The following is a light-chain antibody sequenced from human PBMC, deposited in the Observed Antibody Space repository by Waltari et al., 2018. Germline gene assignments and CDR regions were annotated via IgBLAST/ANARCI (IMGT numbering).Light chain of an antibody. CDR2: EVS. CDR3: CSYAGSDTFVV. J-gene: IGLJ2*01. V-gene: IGLV2-23*02. Sequence: QSALTQPASVSGSPGQSITISCTGTSSDVGSYNLVSWYQQHPDKAPQPMILEVSNRPSGVSDRFSGSKSGNTASLTISGLQAEDEADYYCCSYAGSDTFVVLGGGTKLTVL. CDR1: SSDVGSYNL.